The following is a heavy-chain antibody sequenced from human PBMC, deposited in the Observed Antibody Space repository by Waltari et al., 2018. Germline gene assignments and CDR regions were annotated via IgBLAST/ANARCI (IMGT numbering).Heavy chain of an antibody. CDR2: IYYSGST. J-gene: IGHJ4*02. CDR1: GGSISSYY. V-gene: IGHV4-59*01. Sequence: QVQLQESGPGLVKPSETLSLTCTVSGGSISSYYWSWIRQPPGKGLEWIGYIYYSGSTNYNPSLKSRVTISVDTSKNQFSLKLSSVTAADTAVYYCARAPFTYYYDSSGYKGGYFDYWGQGTLVTVSS. D-gene: IGHD3-22*01. CDR3: ARAPFTYYYDSSGYKGGYFDY.